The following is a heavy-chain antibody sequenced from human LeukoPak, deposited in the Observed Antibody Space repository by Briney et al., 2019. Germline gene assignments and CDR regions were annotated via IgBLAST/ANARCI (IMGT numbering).Heavy chain of an antibody. CDR3: ARRPASVAGTSAFWFDP. D-gene: IGHD6-19*01. CDR1: GYTFTSYA. J-gene: IGHJ5*02. Sequence: SVKVSCRASGYTFTSYAMNWVRQAPGQGLEWMGGIIPIFGTANYAQKFQGRVTITADESTSTAYMELSSLRSEDTAVYYCARRPASVAGTSAFWFDPWGQGTLVTVSS. V-gene: IGHV1-69*13. CDR2: IIPIFGTA.